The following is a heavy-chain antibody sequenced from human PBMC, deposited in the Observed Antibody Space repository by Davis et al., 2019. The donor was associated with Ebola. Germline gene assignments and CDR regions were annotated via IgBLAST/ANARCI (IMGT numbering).Heavy chain of an antibody. V-gene: IGHV3-74*01. CDR2: ISPDGGRT. D-gene: IGHD3-22*01. CDR1: GFTFSTYW. J-gene: IGHJ4*02. CDR3: ARDFDRVRE. Sequence: ESLKISCAASGFTFSTYWIHWVRQAPGKGLMWVSRISPDGGRTGYADSVKGRFTISRDNAKNTLYLQMNSLQVEDTAIYYCARDFDRVREWGQGTLVTVSS.